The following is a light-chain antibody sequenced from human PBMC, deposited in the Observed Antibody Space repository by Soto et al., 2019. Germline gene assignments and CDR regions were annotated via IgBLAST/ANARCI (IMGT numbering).Light chain of an antibody. Sequence: QSVLTQPPSVSGAPGQSVTISCTESSSNIGAGYDVHWYQQLPGTAPKLLIYGNSNRPSGVPDRFSGSKSGTSASLAITGLQAEDEADYYCQSYDSSLSGAYVFGNGNKVTV. CDR2: GNS. CDR3: QSYDSSLSGAYV. J-gene: IGLJ1*01. V-gene: IGLV1-40*01. CDR1: SSNIGAGYD.